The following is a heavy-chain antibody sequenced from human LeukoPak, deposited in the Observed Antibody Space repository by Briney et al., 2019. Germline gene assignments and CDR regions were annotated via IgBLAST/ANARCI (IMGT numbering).Heavy chain of an antibody. D-gene: IGHD5-18*01. Sequence: SETLSLTCTVSGGSISSYYWSWIRHPPGKGLEWIGFIYYSGSTNYNPSLKSRVTISVDASKNQFSLKLSSVTAEDTAVYYCARDGDTPIVLWGQGTLVTVSS. J-gene: IGHJ4*02. CDR2: IYYSGST. CDR1: GGSISSYY. V-gene: IGHV4-59*01. CDR3: ARDGDTPIVL.